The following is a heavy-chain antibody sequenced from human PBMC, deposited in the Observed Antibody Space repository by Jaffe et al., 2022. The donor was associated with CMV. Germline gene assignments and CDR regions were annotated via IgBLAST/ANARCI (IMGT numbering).Heavy chain of an antibody. D-gene: IGHD3-10*02. CDR1: GFTFSSYE. V-gene: IGHV3-48*03. J-gene: IGHJ6*04. CDR2: ISSSGSTI. CDR3: ALADSGTMFPLNV. Sequence: EVQLVESGGGLVQPGGSLRLSCAASGFTFSSYEMNWVRQAPGKGLEWVSYISSSGSTIYYADSVKGRFTISRDNAKNSLYLQMNSLRAEDTAVYYCALADSGTMFPLNVWGKGTTVTVSS.